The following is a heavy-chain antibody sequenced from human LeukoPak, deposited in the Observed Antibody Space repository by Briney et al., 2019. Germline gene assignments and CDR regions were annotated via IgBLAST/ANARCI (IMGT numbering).Heavy chain of an antibody. Sequence: PSETLSLTCTVSAGSISNYYWSWIRQPPGKGLEWIGYIYYSGRTNYTPSLKSRLTISVDTSKNQFSLKLSSVTAAVTAVYYCARHQFSTPEFVYWGQGILVTVSS. V-gene: IGHV4-59*08. D-gene: IGHD2-15*01. J-gene: IGHJ4*02. CDR1: AGSISNYY. CDR3: ARHQFSTPEFVY. CDR2: IYYSGRT.